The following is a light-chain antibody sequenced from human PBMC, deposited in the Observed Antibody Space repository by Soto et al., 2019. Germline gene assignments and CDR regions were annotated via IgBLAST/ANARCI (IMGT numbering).Light chain of an antibody. CDR2: KDS. Sequence: SYELTQPSSVSVSPGQPARITCSGDLLAKKYGRWFQQKPGQAPVLVIYKDSERPSGIPERFSGSSSGTTVTLTNSGAQVEDEADYYCYSAADNNYVFGTGTKVTVL. J-gene: IGLJ1*01. CDR3: YSAADNNYV. V-gene: IGLV3-27*01. CDR1: LLAKKY.